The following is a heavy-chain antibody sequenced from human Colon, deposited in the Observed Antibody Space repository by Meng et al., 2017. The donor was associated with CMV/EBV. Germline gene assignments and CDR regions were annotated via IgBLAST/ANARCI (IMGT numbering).Heavy chain of an antibody. CDR1: GLTFSDYW. CDR3: ARDPFQAHLLDDFLDS. Sequence: GGSLRLSCTASGLTFSDYWMTWVRQAPGKGLEWVANIKQNGRETSYADSVKGRFTISRDDAKNSLYLQMDSLRPEDTAVYYCARDPFQAHLLDDFLDSWGQGTLVTVSS. CDR2: IKQNGRET. D-gene: IGHD3-3*01. J-gene: IGHJ4*02. V-gene: IGHV3-7*01.